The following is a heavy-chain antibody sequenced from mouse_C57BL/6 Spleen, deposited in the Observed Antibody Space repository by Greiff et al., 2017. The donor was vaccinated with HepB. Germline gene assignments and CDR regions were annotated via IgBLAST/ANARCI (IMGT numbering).Heavy chain of an antibody. J-gene: IGHJ3*01. CDR1: GYTFTDYY. Sequence: EVQLQQSGPELVKPGASVKISCKASGYTFTDYYMNWVKQSHGKSLEWIGDINPNNGGTSYNQKFKGKATLTVDKSSSTAYMELRSLTSEDSAVYYCATSGVTPFAYWGQGTLVTVSA. D-gene: IGHD2-2*01. CDR2: INPNNGGT. CDR3: ATSGVTPFAY. V-gene: IGHV1-26*01.